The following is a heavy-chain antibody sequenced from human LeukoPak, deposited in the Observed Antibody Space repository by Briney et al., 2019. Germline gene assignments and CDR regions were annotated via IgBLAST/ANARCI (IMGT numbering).Heavy chain of an antibody. CDR3: ARDQGYDGRDNYYPYHFDC. V-gene: IGHV3-53*01. CDR2: IYSGGSR. CDR1: GFTVSSNY. D-gene: IGHD3-22*01. J-gene: IGHJ4*02. Sequence: AGGSLRLSYAGSGFTVSSNYMSWVRQAPGKGLEWVSVIYSGGSRYYADSVKGRFTISRDNAKNSLYLQMSSLTAEDTALYYCARDQGYDGRDNYYPYHFDCWGQGTLVTVSS.